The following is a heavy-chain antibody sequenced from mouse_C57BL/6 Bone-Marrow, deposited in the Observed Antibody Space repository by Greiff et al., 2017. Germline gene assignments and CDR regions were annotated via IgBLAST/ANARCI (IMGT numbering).Heavy chain of an antibody. CDR2: INPNNGGT. CDR1: GYTFTDYN. V-gene: IGHV1-22*01. D-gene: IGHD2-12*01. CDR3: AKGSYYTSY. J-gene: IGHJ2*01. Sequence: VHVKQSGPELVKPGASVKMSCKASGYTFTDYNMHWVKQSHGKSLEWIGYINPNNGGTSYNQKFKGKATLTVNKSSSTAYMELRSLTSEDSAVYYCAKGSYYTSYWGQGTTLTVSS.